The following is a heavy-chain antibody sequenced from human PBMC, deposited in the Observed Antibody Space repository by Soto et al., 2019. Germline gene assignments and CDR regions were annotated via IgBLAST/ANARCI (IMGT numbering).Heavy chain of an antibody. D-gene: IGHD3-9*01. CDR3: AKGAGIGTGYRMDV. Sequence: QVQLVESGGGVVQPGRSLRLSCAASGLTFSNYGIHWVRQAPGKGLEWMALISNDGSKEYYADSVMGRFTISRDNSKNTVYLQMNSLRVEDTAVYYCAKGAGIGTGYRMDVWGQGATVTVSS. CDR1: GLTFSNYG. V-gene: IGHV3-30*18. CDR2: ISNDGSKE. J-gene: IGHJ6*02.